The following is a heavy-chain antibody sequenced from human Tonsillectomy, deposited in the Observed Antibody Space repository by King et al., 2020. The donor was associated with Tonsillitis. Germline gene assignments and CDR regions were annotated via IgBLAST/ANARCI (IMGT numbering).Heavy chain of an antibody. V-gene: IGHV2-5*01. Sequence: TLKESGPTLVKPTQTLTLTCTFSGFSLSTSGVGVGWIRQPPGKALEWLALIYWTDDKRYSPSLKTRLTITKDTSKNQVVLTMTNMDPVDTATYYCARLTIMMRFGAAQPFNYWGQGTPVTVSS. CDR3: ARLTIMMRFGAAQPFNY. J-gene: IGHJ4*02. D-gene: IGHD3-16*01. CDR1: GFSLSTSGVG. CDR2: IYWTDDK.